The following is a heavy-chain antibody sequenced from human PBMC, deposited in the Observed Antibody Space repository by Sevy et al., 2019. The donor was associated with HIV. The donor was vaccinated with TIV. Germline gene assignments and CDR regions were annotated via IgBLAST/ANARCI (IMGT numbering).Heavy chain of an antibody. J-gene: IGHJ2*01. V-gene: IGHV3-15*01. CDR2: IKSKTAGGTT. CDR3: TTKSDSWSGYQYFDL. D-gene: IGHD3-3*01. CDR1: GLTFSNAW. Sequence: GGSLRLSCAASGLTFSNAWMTWVRQAPGKGLEWVGRIKSKTAGGTTDYAEPVKGRLTISRDDSKNTLYLQMNSLKTEDTAVYYCTTKSDSWSGYQYFDLWGRGTLVTVSS.